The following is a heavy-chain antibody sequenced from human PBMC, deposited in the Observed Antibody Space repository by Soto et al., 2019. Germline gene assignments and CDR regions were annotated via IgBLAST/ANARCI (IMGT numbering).Heavy chain of an antibody. CDR2: VFYSVSS. Sequence: SETLSLTCTVSGASITTYSWNWIRQSPGKGLEWIGNVFYSVSSDSDPSLKSRVTVSVDTSKNQVSLRLRSVTAADTAVYYCARDALTAVRPPSWFDTWGQGVLVTVSS. CDR1: GASITTYS. J-gene: IGHJ5*02. D-gene: IGHD6-6*01. CDR3: ARDALTAVRPPSWFDT. V-gene: IGHV4-59*01.